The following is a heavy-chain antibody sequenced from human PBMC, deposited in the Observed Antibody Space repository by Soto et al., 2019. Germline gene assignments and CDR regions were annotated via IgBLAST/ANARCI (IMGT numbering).Heavy chain of an antibody. J-gene: IGHJ3*02. D-gene: IGHD2-21*01. CDR3: TIGSWSGEVVDI. Sequence: QVQLVQSGAEVKKPGSSVKVSCQDSGGTFSTYSMFWVRQAPGQGLEWMGRIIPMLGIRNYAQRFQDRVTITADKSTAAAHMELSSLRSEDTALYDCTIGSWSGEVVDIWGQGTMVTVSS. V-gene: IGHV1-69*02. CDR1: GGTFSTYS. CDR2: IIPMLGIR.